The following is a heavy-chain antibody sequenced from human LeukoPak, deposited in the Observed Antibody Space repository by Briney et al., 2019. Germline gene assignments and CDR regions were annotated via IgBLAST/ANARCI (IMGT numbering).Heavy chain of an antibody. CDR1: GLTFRNYA. Sequence: PGGSLRLSCTASGLTFRNYAMQWVRQAPGKGLEWVSAISGSGGSTYYADSVKGRFTISRDNSKNTLYLQMNSLRAEDTAVYYCAKDWGSGSYLFDYWGQGTLVTVSS. CDR3: AKDWGSGSYLFDY. V-gene: IGHV3-23*01. J-gene: IGHJ4*02. D-gene: IGHD1-26*01. CDR2: ISGSGGST.